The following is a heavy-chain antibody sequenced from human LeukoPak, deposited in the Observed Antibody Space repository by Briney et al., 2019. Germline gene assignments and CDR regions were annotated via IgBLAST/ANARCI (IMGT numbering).Heavy chain of an antibody. J-gene: IGHJ4*02. CDR1: GGSVSSGGHY. CDR3: VRVPAAGTGPDS. D-gene: IGHD6-13*01. CDR2: MHNSGTP. V-gene: IGHV4-61*08. Sequence: SETLSLTCTVSGGSVSSGGHYWSWIRQPPGKGLEWIGYMHNSGTPNYSPSLKGRGTMSADTSKNQFSLNLNSVTAADTAVYYCVRVPAAGTGPDSWGQGTLVSVSS.